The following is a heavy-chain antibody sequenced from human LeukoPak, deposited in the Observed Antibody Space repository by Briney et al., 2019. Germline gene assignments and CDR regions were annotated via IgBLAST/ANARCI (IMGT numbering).Heavy chain of an antibody. CDR2: IIPIFGTA. Sequence: SVKVPCKASGGTFSSYAISWVRQAPGQGLEWMGGIIPIFGTANYAQKFQGRVTITADESTSTAYMELSSLRSEDTAVYYCASLHPLDYYGMDVWGQGTTVTVSS. CDR3: ASLHPLDYYGMDV. J-gene: IGHJ6*02. V-gene: IGHV1-69*13. CDR1: GGTFSSYA.